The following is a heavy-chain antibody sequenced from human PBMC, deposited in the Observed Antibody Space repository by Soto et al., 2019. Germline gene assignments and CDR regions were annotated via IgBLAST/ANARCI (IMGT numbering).Heavy chain of an antibody. CDR1: GGSFSGYY. CDR3: ARSPSLYSSTLGC. CDR2: INHSGST. D-gene: IGHD3-16*01. V-gene: IGHV4-34*01. J-gene: IGHJ4*02. Sequence: SLTCAVYGGSFSGYYWSWIRQPPGKGLEWIGEINHSGSTNYNPSLKSRVTISVDTSKNQFSLKLSSVTAADTAVYYCARSPSLYSSTLGCWGQGTLVTVSS.